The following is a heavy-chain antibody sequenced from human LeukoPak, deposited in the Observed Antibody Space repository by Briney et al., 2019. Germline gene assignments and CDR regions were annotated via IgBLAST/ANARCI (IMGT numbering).Heavy chain of an antibody. D-gene: IGHD2-2*01. CDR2: IYTSGTT. CDR3: ARTPPYCSSTSCYFYYGMDV. Sequence: PSETLSLTCTVSGGSISSYYWSWIRQPAGKGLEWIGRIYTSGTTNYNPSLKSRVTISVDTSKNQFSVKESSVNAADTAVYYCARTPPYCSSTSCYFYYGMDVWGQGTTVTVSS. CDR1: GGSISSYY. V-gene: IGHV4-4*07. J-gene: IGHJ6*02.